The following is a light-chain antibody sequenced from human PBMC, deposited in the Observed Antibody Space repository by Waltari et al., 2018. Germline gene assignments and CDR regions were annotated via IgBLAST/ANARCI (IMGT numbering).Light chain of an antibody. CDR2: DAS. J-gene: IGKJ1*01. CDR1: QSVGRF. V-gene: IGKV3-20*01. CDR3: QKYVNLPAT. Sequence: EIVLTQSPGTLSLSPGDKATLSCRASQSVGRFLAWYQKKPGQAPRLLIYDASTRASGIPDSFSGSGSGTDFSLTISRLETEDFAVYFCQKYVNLPATFGQGTKVEIQ.